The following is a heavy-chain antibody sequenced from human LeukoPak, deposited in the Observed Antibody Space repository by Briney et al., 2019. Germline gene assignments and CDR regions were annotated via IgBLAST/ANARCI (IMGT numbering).Heavy chain of an antibody. Sequence: SVTVSFTASGGTFSSYAISWVRQAPGQGLEWMGGIIPIFGTANYAQKFQGRVTITADESTSTAYMELSSLRSEDTAVYYCARGGDFVPTVTNFDYWGQGTLVTVSS. CDR3: ARGGDFVPTVTNFDY. D-gene: IGHD4-17*01. CDR1: GGTFSSYA. V-gene: IGHV1-69*13. CDR2: IIPIFGTA. J-gene: IGHJ4*02.